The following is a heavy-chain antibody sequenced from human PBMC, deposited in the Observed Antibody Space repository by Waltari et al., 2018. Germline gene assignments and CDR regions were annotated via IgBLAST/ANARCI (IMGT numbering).Heavy chain of an antibody. Sequence: EVQLVESGGGLVQPGGSLRLSCAASGFTFSRYWMHWVRQAPGKGLVWGSRINSDGSGTIYADSGKGRFTISRDNAKNTLYLQLNSLRVEDTAVYYCAREPSPDSSGYFYYYMDVWGKGTTVTVSS. V-gene: IGHV3-74*01. CDR3: AREPSPDSSGYFYYYMDV. CDR1: GFTFSRYW. J-gene: IGHJ6*03. CDR2: INSDGSGT. D-gene: IGHD3-22*01.